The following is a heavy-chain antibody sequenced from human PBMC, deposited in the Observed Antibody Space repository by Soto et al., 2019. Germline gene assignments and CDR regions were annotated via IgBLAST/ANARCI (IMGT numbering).Heavy chain of an antibody. Sequence: EVQLVESGGGLVQPGGSLRLSCAASGFTFSSYWMGWVRQAPGKGLEWVANIQQDGSERHYGGSVKGRFTISSDNAKNSLYLQMNSLRAEDTAVYYCVESGGAADYWGQGTLVSVSS. V-gene: IGHV3-7*01. J-gene: IGHJ4*02. CDR3: VESGGAADY. CDR1: GFTFSSYW. D-gene: IGHD2-8*02. CDR2: IQQDGSER.